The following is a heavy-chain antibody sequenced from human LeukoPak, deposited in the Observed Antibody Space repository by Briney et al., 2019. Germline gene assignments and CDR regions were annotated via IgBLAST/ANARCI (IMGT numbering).Heavy chain of an antibody. D-gene: IGHD3-10*01. CDR2: IYYSGST. Sequence: SETLSLTCTVSGGSVSSGSYYWSWIRQPPGKGLEWIGYIYYSGSTNYNPSLKSRVTISVDTSKNQFSLKLSSVTAADTAVYYCASEDYYYGSGSYFRGQGTLVTVSS. V-gene: IGHV4-61*01. CDR3: ASEDYYYGSGSYF. CDR1: GGSVSSGSYY. J-gene: IGHJ4*02.